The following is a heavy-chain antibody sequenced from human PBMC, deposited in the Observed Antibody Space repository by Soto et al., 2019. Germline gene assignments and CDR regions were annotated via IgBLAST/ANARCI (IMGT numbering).Heavy chain of an antibody. CDR2: IYPGDSDT. CDR1: GYSFTSYW. D-gene: IGHD4-17*01. CDR3: ARHLVPAYYGDPRLVFDY. Sequence: GESLMISCKGSGYSFTSYWFGWVRQMPGKGLEWMEIIYPGDSDTRYSPSFQGQVSISADKSISTAYLQWSSLKASDTAMYYCARHLVPAYYGDPRLVFDYWGQGTLVTVSS. J-gene: IGHJ4*02. V-gene: IGHV5-51*01.